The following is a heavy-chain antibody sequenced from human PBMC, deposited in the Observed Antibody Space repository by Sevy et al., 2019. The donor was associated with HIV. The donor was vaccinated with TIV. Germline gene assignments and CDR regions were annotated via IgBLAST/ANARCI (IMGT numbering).Heavy chain of an antibody. CDR2: INHSGST. CDR3: ARGFRRDDFWSGYNNWFDP. Sequence: SETVSLTCAVYGGSFSGYYWSWIRQPPGKGLEWIGEINHSGSTNYNPSLKSRVTISVDTSKNQFSLKLSSVTAADTAVYYCARGFRRDDFWSGYNNWFDPWGQGTLVTVSS. CDR1: GGSFSGYY. V-gene: IGHV4-34*01. D-gene: IGHD3-3*01. J-gene: IGHJ5*02.